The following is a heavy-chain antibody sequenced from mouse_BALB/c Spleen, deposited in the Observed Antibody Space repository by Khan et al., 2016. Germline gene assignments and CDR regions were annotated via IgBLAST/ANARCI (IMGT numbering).Heavy chain of an antibody. CDR1: GYSITNDYA. J-gene: IGHJ4*01. D-gene: IGHD2-4*01. CDR2: ITYSGST. V-gene: IGHV3-2*02. Sequence: EVQLQESGPGLVKPSQSLSLTCTVTGYSITNDYAWNWIRQFPGNKLEWMGYITYSGSTSYNPSLRSRISITRDTSKNQFFLQLSSVTTEDTAKYYGARGDYDGTYYGMDYWGQGTSVTVSS. CDR3: ARGDYDGTYYGMDY.